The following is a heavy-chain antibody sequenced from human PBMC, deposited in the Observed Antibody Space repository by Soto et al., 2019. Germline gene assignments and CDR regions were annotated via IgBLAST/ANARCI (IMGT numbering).Heavy chain of an antibody. J-gene: IGHJ6*02. D-gene: IGHD6-13*01. CDR2: INSDGSST. CDR3: ARVSSSWYWYYGMDV. CDR1: GFTFSTYW. Sequence: GGSLRLSCAASGFTFSTYWMHWVRQAPGKGLVWVSRINSDGSSTSYADSVKGRFTISRDNAKNTLYLQMNSLGAEDTAVYYCARVSSSWYWYYGMDVWGQGTTVTVSS. V-gene: IGHV3-74*01.